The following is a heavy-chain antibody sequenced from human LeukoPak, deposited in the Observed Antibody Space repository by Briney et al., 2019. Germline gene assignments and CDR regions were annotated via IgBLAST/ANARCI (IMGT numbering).Heavy chain of an antibody. CDR1: GFTFSSYG. V-gene: IGHV3-33*01. J-gene: IGHJ5*02. CDR2: IWYDGSNK. D-gene: IGHD3-10*01. Sequence: GGSLRLSCAASGFTFSSYGMHWVRQAPGKGLEWVAVIWYDGSNKYYADSVKGRFTISRDNSKNTLYLQMNSLRAEDTAVYYCARGQWFGELLGWFDPWGRGTLVTVSS. CDR3: ARGQWFGELLGWFDP.